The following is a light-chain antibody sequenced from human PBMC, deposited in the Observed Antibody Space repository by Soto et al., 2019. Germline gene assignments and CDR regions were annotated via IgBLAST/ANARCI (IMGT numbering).Light chain of an antibody. V-gene: IGKV3-11*01. CDR3: QQRSNWIT. CDR2: DAS. CDR1: QSVSGSY. Sequence: EVVLTQSPVTLSLSPGERATLSCRASQSVSGSYLAWYQQKPGQAPRLLIYDASYRATGIPARFSGSGSGTDFTLTISSLEPEDFAVYYCQQRSNWITFGQGTRLEIK. J-gene: IGKJ5*01.